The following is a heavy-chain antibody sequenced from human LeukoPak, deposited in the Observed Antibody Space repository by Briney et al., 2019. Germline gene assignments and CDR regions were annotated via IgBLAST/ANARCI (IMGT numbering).Heavy chain of an antibody. J-gene: IGHJ4*02. CDR2: INHSGST. Sequence: SETLSLTCAVYGGSFSGYYWSWIRQPPGKGLEWIGEINHSGSTNYNPSLKSRVTISADTSKNQFSLKLSSVTAADTAVYYCAREENYYDSSGYHMTYDYWGQGTLVTVSS. V-gene: IGHV4-34*01. CDR3: AREENYYDSSGYHMTYDY. CDR1: GGSFSGYY. D-gene: IGHD3-22*01.